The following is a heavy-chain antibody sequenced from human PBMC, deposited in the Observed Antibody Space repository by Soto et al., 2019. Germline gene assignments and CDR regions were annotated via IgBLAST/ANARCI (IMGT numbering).Heavy chain of an antibody. V-gene: IGHV4-39*01. CDR1: GGSISSSSYY. CDR2: IYYSGST. D-gene: IGHD5-18*01. J-gene: IGHJ6*02. Sequence: SETLSLTCTVSGGSISSSSYYWGWIRQPPGKGLEWIGSIYYSGSTYYNPSLKSRVTISVDTSKNQFSLKLSSVTAADTAVYYCARQAGEDTAMDTDYYYYYGMDVWGQGTTVTVSS. CDR3: ARQAGEDTAMDTDYYYYYGMDV.